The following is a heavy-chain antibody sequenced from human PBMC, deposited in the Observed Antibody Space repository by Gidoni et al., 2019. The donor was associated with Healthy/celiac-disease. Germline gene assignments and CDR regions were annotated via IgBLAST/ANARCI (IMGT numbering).Heavy chain of an antibody. CDR3: AREGKSYYDSSGYIDY. CDR1: GFTFSSYA. J-gene: IGHJ4*02. D-gene: IGHD3-22*01. Sequence: QVQLVESGGGVVQPGRSLRLSCAASGFTFSSYAMHWVRQAPGKGLEWVAVISYDGSNKYYADSVKGRFTISRDNSKNTLYLQMNSLRAEDTAVYYCAREGKSYYDSSGYIDYWGQGTLVTVSS. CDR2: ISYDGSNK. V-gene: IGHV3-30-3*01.